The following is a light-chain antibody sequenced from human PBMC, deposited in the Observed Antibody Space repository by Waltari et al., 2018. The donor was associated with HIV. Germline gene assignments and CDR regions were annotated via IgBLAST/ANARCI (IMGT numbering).Light chain of an antibody. CDR2: DVI. CDR1: SSDIGGYNY. CDR3: CSYAGSYTYVV. J-gene: IGLJ2*01. Sequence: QSALTQPRSVSGSPGQSVTISCTGTSSDIGGYNYVSWYQQHPGKAPKLMIYDVIKRPSGVPDRFSGSKSGNTASRTISGLQAEDEADYYCCSYAGSYTYVVFGGGTKLTVL. V-gene: IGLV2-11*01.